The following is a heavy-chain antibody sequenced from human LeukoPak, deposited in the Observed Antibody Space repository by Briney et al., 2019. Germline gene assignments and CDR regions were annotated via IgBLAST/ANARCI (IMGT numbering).Heavy chain of an antibody. V-gene: IGHV3-23*01. D-gene: IGHD2/OR15-2a*01. CDR1: GFTFSSYA. J-gene: IGHJ3*02. Sequence: PGGSLRLSCAASGFTFSSYAMSWVRQAPGKGLEWVSAISGSGGSTYYADSVKGRFTVSRDNSKNTLYLQMNSLRAEDTAVYYCAKYLIKDTWRGAFDIWGQGTMVTVSS. CDR2: ISGSGGST. CDR3: AKYLIKDTWRGAFDI.